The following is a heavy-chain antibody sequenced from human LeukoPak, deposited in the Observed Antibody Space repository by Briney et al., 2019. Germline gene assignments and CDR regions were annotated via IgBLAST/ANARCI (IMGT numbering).Heavy chain of an antibody. CDR2: ISGSGGST. V-gene: IGHV3-23*01. CDR3: AKAYIYYYYGMDV. Sequence: GGSLRLSCAASGFTFSSYAMSWVRQAPGKGLEWVSAISGSGGSTYYADSVKGRFTISRDNSKNTLYLQMNSLRAEDTAVYYCAKAYIYYYYGMDVWGQETTVTVSS. J-gene: IGHJ6*02. D-gene: IGHD3-16*01. CDR1: GFTFSSYA.